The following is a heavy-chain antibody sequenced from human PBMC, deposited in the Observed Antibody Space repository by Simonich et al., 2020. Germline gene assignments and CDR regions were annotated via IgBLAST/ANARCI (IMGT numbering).Heavy chain of an antibody. CDR3: AREDLTGDAFDI. D-gene: IGHD7-27*01. V-gene: IGHV3-30*07. CDR2: ISYDGSNK. J-gene: IGHJ3*02. CDR1: GFTFSSDA. Sequence: VQLVESGGGLVKPGRSLRLSCAASGFTFSSDAMHWVRQAPGKGIDGVAVISYDGSNKYYSDSVKGRFTISRDNSKNTLYLQMNSLRAEDTAVYYCAREDLTGDAFDIWGQGTMVTVSS.